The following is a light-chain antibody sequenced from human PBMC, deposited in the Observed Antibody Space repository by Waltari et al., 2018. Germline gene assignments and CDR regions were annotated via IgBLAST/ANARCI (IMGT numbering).Light chain of an antibody. CDR3: HQYNNWPRT. CDR1: QSVGSK. Sequence: TQSPATLSVSPGERATLSCRASQSVGSKLAWYQQKPGQAPRLLIYGASTRATGIPARFSGSGSGTEFTLTISSLQSEDFAVYYCHQYNNWPRTFGQGTKVEIK. V-gene: IGKV3-15*01. J-gene: IGKJ1*01. CDR2: GAS.